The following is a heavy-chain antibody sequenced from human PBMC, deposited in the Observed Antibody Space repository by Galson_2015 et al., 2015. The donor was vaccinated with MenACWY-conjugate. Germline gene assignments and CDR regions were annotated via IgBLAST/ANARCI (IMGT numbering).Heavy chain of an antibody. V-gene: IGHV3-23*01. CDR1: GFTFSSCA. J-gene: IGHJ4*02. Sequence: SLRLSCAASGFTFSSCAMSWVRQAPRKGLEWVSGITGSDGRTFYAASVKGRFTISRDNSKNTVYLQMNSLRAEDTAVYFCARGLGTGSFSELDSWGQGILVTVSS. D-gene: IGHD1-26*01. CDR2: ITGSDGRT. CDR3: ARGLGTGSFSELDS.